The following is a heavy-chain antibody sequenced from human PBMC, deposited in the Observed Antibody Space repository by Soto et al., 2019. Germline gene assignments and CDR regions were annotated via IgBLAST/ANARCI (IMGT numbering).Heavy chain of an antibody. V-gene: IGHV3-23*01. CDR3: AKDAVLRFLEEDCFFDY. Sequence: HPGGSLRLSCAASGFTFSSYAMSWVRQAPGKGLEWVSAISGSGGSTYYADSVKGRFTISRDNSKNTLYLQMNSLRAEDTAIYYCAKDAVLRFLEEDCFFDYWGQGTLVTVSS. CDR1: GFTFSSYA. D-gene: IGHD3-3*01. CDR2: ISGSGGST. J-gene: IGHJ4*02.